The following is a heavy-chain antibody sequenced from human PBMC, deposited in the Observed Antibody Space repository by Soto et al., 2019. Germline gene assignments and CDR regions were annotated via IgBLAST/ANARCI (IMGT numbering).Heavy chain of an antibody. D-gene: IGHD1-1*01. J-gene: IGHJ6*02. CDR1: GYTFTSYD. Sequence: QVQLVQSGAEVKKPGASVKVSCKASGYTFTSYDINWVRQATGQGLEWMGWMNPNSGNTGYAQKFQGRVTMTRKTTIRTAYMWLSSLRSEATAVNYCARERTGTTSMEVWGQGTTVTVSS. V-gene: IGHV1-8*01. CDR2: MNPNSGNT. CDR3: ARERTGTTSMEV.